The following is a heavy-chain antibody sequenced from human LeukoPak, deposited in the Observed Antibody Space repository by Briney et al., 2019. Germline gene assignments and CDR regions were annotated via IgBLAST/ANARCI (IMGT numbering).Heavy chain of an antibody. D-gene: IGHD3-10*01. CDR3: ARAIYYYGSGSFYFDY. CDR1: GFTFSSYS. CDR2: ISSSSSTI. V-gene: IGHV3-48*02. J-gene: IGHJ4*02. Sequence: PGGSLRLSCAASGFTFSSYSMNWVRQAPGKGLEWVSYISSSSSTIYYADSVKGRFAISRDNAKNSLYLQMNSLRDEDTAVYYCARAIYYYGSGSFYFDYWGQGTLVTVSS.